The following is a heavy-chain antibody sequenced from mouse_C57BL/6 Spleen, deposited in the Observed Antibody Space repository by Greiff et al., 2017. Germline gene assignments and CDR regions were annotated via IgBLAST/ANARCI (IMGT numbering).Heavy chain of an antibody. CDR3: ARGDYYGSPFAY. Sequence: VQLKESGPELVKPGDSVKISCKASGYSFTGYFMNWVMQSHGKSLEWIGRINPYNGDTFYNQKFKGKATLTVDKSSSTAHMELRSLTSEDSAVYYCARGDYYGSPFAYWGQGTLVTVSA. J-gene: IGHJ3*01. D-gene: IGHD1-1*01. CDR2: INPYNGDT. CDR1: GYSFTGYF. V-gene: IGHV1-20*01.